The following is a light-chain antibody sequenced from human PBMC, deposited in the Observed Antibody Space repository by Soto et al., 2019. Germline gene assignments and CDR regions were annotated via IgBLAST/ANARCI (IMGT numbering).Light chain of an antibody. Sequence: DIQMTQSPSTLSASVGDRVTITCRASQSISSWLAWYQQKPGKAPKLLIYKASSLESGGPSRFSGSVSGTEFTLTISILQPDDFATYYCQHYNSYPTFGGGTKVEIK. V-gene: IGKV1-5*03. CDR3: QHYNSYPT. J-gene: IGKJ4*01. CDR2: KAS. CDR1: QSISSW.